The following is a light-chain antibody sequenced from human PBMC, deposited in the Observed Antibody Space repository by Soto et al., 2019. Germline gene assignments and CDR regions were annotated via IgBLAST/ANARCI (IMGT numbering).Light chain of an antibody. V-gene: IGLV3-1*01. CDR1: KLGDKY. CDR2: QDS. J-gene: IGLJ2*01. Sequence: SYELTQPPSVSVSPGQTASITCSGDKLGDKYACWYQQKPGQSPVVVIYQDSKRPSGIPERFSGSNSGNTATLTISGTQAMDEGDYYCQAWDSSTSVVFGGGTKLTVL. CDR3: QAWDSSTSVV.